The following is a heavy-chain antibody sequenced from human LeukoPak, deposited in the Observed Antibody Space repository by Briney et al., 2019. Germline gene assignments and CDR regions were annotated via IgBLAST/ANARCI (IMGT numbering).Heavy chain of an antibody. J-gene: IGHJ5*02. CDR3: ARLVTMVRGVISYNWFDP. CDR2: IYPGDSDT. CDR1: GYSFTSYW. D-gene: IGHD3-10*01. V-gene: IGHV5-51*01. Sequence: GESLKISCKGSGYSFTSYWIGWVRQMPGKGLEWMGIIYPGDSDTRYSPSFQGQVTISADKSISIAYLQWSSLKASDTAMYYCARLVTMVRGVISYNWFDPWGQGTLVTVSS.